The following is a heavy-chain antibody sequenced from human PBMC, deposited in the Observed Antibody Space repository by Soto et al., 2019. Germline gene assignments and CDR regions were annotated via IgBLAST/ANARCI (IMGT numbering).Heavy chain of an antibody. CDR2: ISGSGRTI. V-gene: IGHV3-23*01. Sequence: PXVSLRLSFAASGLDFSSEVMCWVRQAPGKGLEWVSSISGSGRTIYHADSMRGRFAISRDNSKNSLYLQLNNLRVDDTAVYYCAKVGPSYYYGMDVWGQGTTVTVS. CDR1: GLDFSSEV. D-gene: IGHD1-26*01. J-gene: IGHJ6*02. CDR3: AKVGPSYYYGMDV.